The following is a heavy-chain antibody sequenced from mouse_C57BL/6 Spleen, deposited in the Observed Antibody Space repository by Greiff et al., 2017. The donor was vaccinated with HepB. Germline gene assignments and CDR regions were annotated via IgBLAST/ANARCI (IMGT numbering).Heavy chain of an antibody. V-gene: IGHV1-82*01. D-gene: IGHD1-1*01. Sequence: VQVVESGPELVKPGASVKISCKASGYAFSSSWMNWVKQRPGKGLEWIGRIYPGDGDTNYNGKFKGKATLTADKSSSTAYMQLSSLTSEDSAVYFCARCGYYGSSYDPFDYWGQGTTLTVSS. J-gene: IGHJ2*01. CDR1: GYAFSSSW. CDR3: ARCGYYGSSYDPFDY. CDR2: IYPGDGDT.